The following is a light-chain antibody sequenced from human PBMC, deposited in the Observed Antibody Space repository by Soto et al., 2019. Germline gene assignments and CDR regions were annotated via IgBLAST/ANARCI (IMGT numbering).Light chain of an antibody. CDR1: QSVSSF. V-gene: IGKV3-11*01. Sequence: EIVLTQSPATLSLSPGQRATLSCRASQSVSSFLAWYQQKPGQAPRLLIYDASNMATGIPARFSGSGSGTDFTLTISSLEPEDFAVYYCQQRDGFTFGPGTKVDIK. CDR3: QQRDGFT. J-gene: IGKJ3*01. CDR2: DAS.